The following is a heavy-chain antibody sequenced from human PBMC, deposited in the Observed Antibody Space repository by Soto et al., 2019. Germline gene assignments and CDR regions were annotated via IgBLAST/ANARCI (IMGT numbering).Heavy chain of an antibody. Sequence: GGSLRLSCAASGFTFSDYAMSWVRQAPGKGLERVSVFSGSGDSTYYADSVKGRFTISRDNSKKTLYLQMNSLRAEDTAVYYCAKPGCTRTMCYFNSWGQAALVTISS. J-gene: IGHJ4*02. CDR1: GFTFSDYA. CDR2: FSGSGDST. CDR3: AKPGCTRTMCYFNS. D-gene: IGHD2-2*01. V-gene: IGHV3-23*01.